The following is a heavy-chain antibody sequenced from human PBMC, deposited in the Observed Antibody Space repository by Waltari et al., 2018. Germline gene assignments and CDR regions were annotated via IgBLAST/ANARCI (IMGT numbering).Heavy chain of an antibody. D-gene: IGHD2-21*01. CDR1: EYTFTSSY. CDR3: ALDTGALWMDV. V-gene: IGHV1-46*01. J-gene: IGHJ6*02. CDR2: INPSSGST. Sequence: QVQLVQSGAEVKKPGASVKISCKTSEYTFTSSYIHWVRQAPGQGLEWMGIINPSSGSTIYAQKFQGRVTMTRDTSTSTGYMELSSLRSDDTAVYYCALDTGALWMDVWGQGTTVTVSS.